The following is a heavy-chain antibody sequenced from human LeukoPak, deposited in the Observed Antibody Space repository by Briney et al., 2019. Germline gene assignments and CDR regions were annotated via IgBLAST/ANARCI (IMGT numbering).Heavy chain of an antibody. CDR1: GFTFSSYA. D-gene: IGHD1-26*01. CDR3: ARSSYSGNYYGDY. J-gene: IGHJ4*02. V-gene: IGHV3-23*01. CDR2: ISASGGNI. Sequence: PGGSLRLSCAASGFTFSSYAMSWVRQAPGKGLEWVSGISASGGNIFYVGSVKGRFTISRDNSRDTLYLQMNSLRAEDTAVYYCARSSYSGNYYGDYWGQGTLVTVSS.